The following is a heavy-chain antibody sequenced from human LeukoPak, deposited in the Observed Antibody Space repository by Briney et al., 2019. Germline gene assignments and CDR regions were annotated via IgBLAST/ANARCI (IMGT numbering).Heavy chain of an antibody. J-gene: IGHJ4*02. CDR1: GFTFSSYA. D-gene: IGHD6-19*01. Sequence: PGGSLRLSCAASGFTFSSYAMSWVRQAPGKGLEWVSAISGSGGSTYYADSVKGRFTISRDNSKDTLHLQMNSLRAEDTAVYYCAKDLSGSEGPFDYWGQGTLVTVSS. V-gene: IGHV3-23*01. CDR3: AKDLSGSEGPFDY. CDR2: ISGSGGST.